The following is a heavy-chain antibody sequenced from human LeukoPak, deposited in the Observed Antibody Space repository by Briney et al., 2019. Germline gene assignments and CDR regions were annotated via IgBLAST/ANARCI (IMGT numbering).Heavy chain of an antibody. V-gene: IGHV3-11*01. CDR1: GFTFSDYY. Sequence: PGGSLRLSCAASGFTFSDYYMSWIRQAPGKGLEWVSYISSSGSTIYYADSVKGRFTISRDNAKNSLYLQMNSLRAENTAVYYCARMPAAMSPVYFDYWGQGTLVTVSS. J-gene: IGHJ4*02. CDR2: ISSSGSTI. CDR3: ARMPAAMSPVYFDY. D-gene: IGHD2-2*01.